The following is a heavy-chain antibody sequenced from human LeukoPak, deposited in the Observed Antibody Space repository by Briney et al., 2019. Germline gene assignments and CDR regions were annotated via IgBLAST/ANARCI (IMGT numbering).Heavy chain of an antibody. Sequence: PSQTLSLTCAVSGGSISSGGYSWRWIRQQPGKGLEWIGYIYHSGSTYYNPSLKSRVTISVDRSKNQFSLKLSSVAAADTAVYYCARSVYRYGYYFDYWGQGTLVTVSS. V-gene: IGHV4-30-2*01. J-gene: IGHJ4*02. CDR1: GGSISSGGYS. CDR3: ARSVYRYGYYFDY. CDR2: IYHSGST. D-gene: IGHD1-1*01.